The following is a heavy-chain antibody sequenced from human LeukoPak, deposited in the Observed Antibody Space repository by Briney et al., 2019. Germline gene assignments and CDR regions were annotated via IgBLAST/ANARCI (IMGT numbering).Heavy chain of an antibody. V-gene: IGHV1-24*01. J-gene: IGHJ5*02. CDR2: FDPEDGET. D-gene: IGHD6-13*01. CDR1: GYTLTELS. Sequence: ASVKVSCKVSGYTLTELSMHWVRQAPGEGLEWMGGFDPEDGETIYAQKFQGRVTMTEDTSTDTAYMELSSLRSEDTAVYYCASVYSSSWYARGNWFDPWGQGTLVTVSS. CDR3: ASVYSSSWYARGNWFDP.